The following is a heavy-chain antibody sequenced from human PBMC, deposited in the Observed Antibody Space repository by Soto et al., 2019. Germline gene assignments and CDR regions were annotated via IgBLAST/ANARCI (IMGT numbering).Heavy chain of an antibody. V-gene: IGHV1-18*01. CDR3: VMVDNYVTPTPQDV. J-gene: IGHJ6*02. CDR1: GYIFVNYG. D-gene: IGHD3-16*01. Sequence: QVQLVQSGDEVKKPGASVKVSCKASGYIFVNYGIAWVRQAPGQGLEWMGWISPYNGNTHSATKIQGRLTMTTDTSTSTAYMDLGSLTSDDTAVYYCVMVDNYVTPTPQDVWGQGTTVTVSS. CDR2: ISPYNGNT.